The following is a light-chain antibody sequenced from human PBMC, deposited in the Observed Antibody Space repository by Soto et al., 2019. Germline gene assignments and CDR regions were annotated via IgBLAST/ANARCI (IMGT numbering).Light chain of an antibody. CDR1: SSNIGAGYD. J-gene: IGLJ2*01. CDR3: QSYDSSRNGSVV. V-gene: IGLV1-40*01. CDR2: GNS. Sequence: QSVLTQPPSVSGAPGQRVTISCTGSSSNIGAGYDVHWYQQLPGTAPKLLIYGNSNRPSGVPDRFSGSKSGTSASLAITGLQAEDEADYYCQSYDSSRNGSVVFGGGTKLTVL.